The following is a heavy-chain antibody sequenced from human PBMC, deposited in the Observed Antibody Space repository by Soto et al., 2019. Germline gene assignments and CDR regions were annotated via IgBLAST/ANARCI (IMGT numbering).Heavy chain of an antibody. D-gene: IGHD3-22*01. V-gene: IGHV1-69*13. CDR3: ARMYYYDSSGYYSSFDY. J-gene: IGHJ4*02. CDR2: IIPIFGTA. Sequence: SVKVSCKASGGTFSSYAISWVRQAPGQGLEWMGGIIPIFGTANYAQEFQGRVTITADESTSTAYMELSSLRSEDTAVYYCARMYYYDSSGYYSSFDYWGQGTLVTVSS. CDR1: GGTFSSYA.